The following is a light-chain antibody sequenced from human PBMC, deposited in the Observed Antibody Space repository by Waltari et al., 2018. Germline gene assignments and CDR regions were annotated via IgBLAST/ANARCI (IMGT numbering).Light chain of an antibody. CDR1: QPLLYSSNNKKY. CDR3: QQYYSTPPT. J-gene: IGKJ5*01. Sequence: DIVMTQSPDSLAVSLGERATIHCKSSQPLLYSSNNKKYLAWYQQKPGKPPKLLIYWASARESVVPDLFSGSGSGTDFTLTISSLQAEDVAVYYGQQYYSTPPTFGQGTRLEIK. CDR2: WAS. V-gene: IGKV4-1*01.